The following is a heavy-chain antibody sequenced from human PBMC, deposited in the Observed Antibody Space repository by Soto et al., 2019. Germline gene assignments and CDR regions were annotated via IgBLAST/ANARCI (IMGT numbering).Heavy chain of an antibody. J-gene: IGHJ3*02. CDR3: ARSSNMITFGGVIVGDDAFDI. V-gene: IGHV1-46*01. CDR2: INPSGGST. CDR1: GYTFTSYY. D-gene: IGHD3-16*02. Sequence: QVQLVQSGAEVKKPGASVKVSCKASGYTFTSYYMHWVRQAPGQGLEWMGIINPSGGSTSYAQKFQGGVTMTRDTSTSTVYMELSSVRSEDTAVYYCARSSNMITFGGVIVGDDAFDIWGQGTMVTVSS.